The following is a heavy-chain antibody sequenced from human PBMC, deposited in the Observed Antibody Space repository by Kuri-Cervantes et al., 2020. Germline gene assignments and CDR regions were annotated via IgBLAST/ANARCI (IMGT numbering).Heavy chain of an antibody. CDR2: ISGRGTTV. V-gene: IGHV3-48*01. CDR3: ASPFRVSFDY. Sequence: GGSLRLSCAASGFTFSNAWMSWVRQAPGKGLQWVSYISGRGTTVYYADSVKGRFTISRDNAKNSLYLQMNSLRAEDTAVYYCASPFRVSFDYWGRGTLVTVSS. J-gene: IGHJ4*02. D-gene: IGHD3-10*01. CDR1: GFTFSNAW.